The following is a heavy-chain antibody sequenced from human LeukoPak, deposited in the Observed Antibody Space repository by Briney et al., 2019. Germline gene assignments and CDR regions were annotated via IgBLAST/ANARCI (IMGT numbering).Heavy chain of an antibody. CDR1: GYSISSGNY. CDR2: SFYSGTT. V-gene: IGHV4-38-2*01. J-gene: IGHJ3*02. CDR3: ARAGFDI. Sequence: SETQSLTCAVSGYSISSGNYWGWIRQPPGKGLEWIGSSFYSGTTYYNPSLKSRVTISIDTSKNQVSLNLRSVTAADTAVYYCARAGFDIWGQGTMVTVSS.